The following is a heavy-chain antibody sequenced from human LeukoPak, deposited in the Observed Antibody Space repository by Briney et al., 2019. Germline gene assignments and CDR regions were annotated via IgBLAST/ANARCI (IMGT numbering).Heavy chain of an antibody. D-gene: IGHD1-26*01. CDR3: ARDLGRWDLGD. V-gene: IGHV3-53*01. J-gene: IGHJ4*02. Sequence: GGSLRLSCAASGFTVSSNYMSWVRQAPGKGLERVSVIYSGGSTYYADSAKGRFTISRDNSKNTLYLQMNSLRAEDTAVYYCARDLGRWDLGDWGQGTLVTVSS. CDR2: IYSGGST. CDR1: GFTVSSNY.